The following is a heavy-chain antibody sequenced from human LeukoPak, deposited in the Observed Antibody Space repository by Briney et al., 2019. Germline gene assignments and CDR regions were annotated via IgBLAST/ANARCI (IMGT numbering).Heavy chain of an antibody. CDR1: GYSFTSNY. J-gene: IGHJ4*02. CDR2: IYPRDGST. V-gene: IGHV1-46*01. Sequence: GASVKVSCKASGYSFTSNYIHWVRQAPGRGLEWIGMIYPRDGSTSYAQKFQGRVTVTRDTSTSTVHMELSGLRSEDTAVYYCARDQEAFDYWGQGTLVTVSS. CDR3: ARDQEAFDY.